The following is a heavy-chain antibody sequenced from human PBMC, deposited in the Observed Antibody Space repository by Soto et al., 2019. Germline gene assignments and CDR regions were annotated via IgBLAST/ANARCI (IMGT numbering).Heavy chain of an antibody. CDR2: IFRSGYT. V-gene: IGHV4-4*02. D-gene: IGHD4-4*01. CDR3: ARDYAGNSGHYDF. J-gene: IGHJ4*02. CDR1: GDSIYSDQW. Sequence: SETLSLTFTVSGDSIYSDQWWSWVRQSPGKGLEGIGEIFRSGYTNYSPSLTGRVNMSIDKSKTQSSLTLTSATAADTALYFCARDYAGNSGHYDFWGRGTQVT.